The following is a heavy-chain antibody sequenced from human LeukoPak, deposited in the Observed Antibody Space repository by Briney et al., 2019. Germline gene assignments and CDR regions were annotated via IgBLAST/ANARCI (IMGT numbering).Heavy chain of an antibody. CDR2: ISGDGGST. Sequence: GGSLRLSCEASGFTFDDYAMHWFRQAPGKGLEWVSLISGDGGSTHHADSVKGRFTISRDNSKNSLYLQMNTLRTEDTALYYCAKDMAYSSGWYGIDYWGQGTLVTVSS. V-gene: IGHV3-43*02. D-gene: IGHD6-19*01. CDR1: GFTFDDYA. CDR3: AKDMAYSSGWYGIDY. J-gene: IGHJ4*02.